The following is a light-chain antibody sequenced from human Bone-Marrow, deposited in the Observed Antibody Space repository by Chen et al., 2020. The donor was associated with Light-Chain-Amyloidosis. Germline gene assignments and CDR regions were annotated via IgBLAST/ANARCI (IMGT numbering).Light chain of an antibody. CDR2: DVS. CDR3: SSYTSSDTLV. J-gene: IGLJ3*02. V-gene: IGLV2-14*03. Sequence: QSALTQPASVSGSPGQSITLPCTGTSNDVGGYNYVSWYQQHPGKAPKLMIYDVSNGPSGVSHRFSGSKSGNTASLTISGLPAEDEADYYCSSYTSSDTLVFGGGTKVTVL. CDR1: SNDVGGYNY.